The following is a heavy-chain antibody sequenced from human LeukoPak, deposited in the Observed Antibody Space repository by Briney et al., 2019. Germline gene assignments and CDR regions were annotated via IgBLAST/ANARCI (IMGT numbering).Heavy chain of an antibody. CDR3: ASLARDGYNMDDY. D-gene: IGHD5-24*01. Sequence: GASVKVSCKASGGTFSSYAISWVRQAPGQGLEWMGGTIPIFGTANYAQKFQGRVTITTDESTSTAYMELSSLRSEDTAVYYCASLARDGYNMDDYWGQGTLVTVSS. V-gene: IGHV1-69*05. CDR2: TIPIFGTA. CDR1: GGTFSSYA. J-gene: IGHJ4*02.